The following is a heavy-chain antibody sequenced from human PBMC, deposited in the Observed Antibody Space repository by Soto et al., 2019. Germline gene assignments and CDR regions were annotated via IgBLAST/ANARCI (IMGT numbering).Heavy chain of an antibody. V-gene: IGHV4-31*03. Sequence: PSEPLSLTFIISGGCITRGGYYWSWIRQHPGKGLEWIGYIYNSGTTYYNPSLKSRVTISVDTSKNQFSLKLTSVTAADTAVYYCARDPAPWGQGTLVTVS. CDR1: GGCITRGGYY. J-gene: IGHJ5*02. CDR2: IYNSGTT. CDR3: ARDPAP.